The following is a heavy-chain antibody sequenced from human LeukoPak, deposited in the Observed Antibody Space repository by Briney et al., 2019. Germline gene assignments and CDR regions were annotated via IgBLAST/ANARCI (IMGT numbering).Heavy chain of an antibody. V-gene: IGHV1-8*01. CDR3: ARDLGGGDIVVVPAAITNWFDP. CDR2: MNPNSGNT. D-gene: IGHD2-2*01. CDR1: GYTFTSYD. J-gene: IGHJ5*02. Sequence: GASVTVSCKASGYTFTSYDINWVRQATGQGLEWMGWMNPNSGNTGYAQKFQGRVTMTRDTSISTAYMELSRLRSDDTAVYYCARDLGGGDIVVVPAAITNWFDPWGQGTLVTVSS.